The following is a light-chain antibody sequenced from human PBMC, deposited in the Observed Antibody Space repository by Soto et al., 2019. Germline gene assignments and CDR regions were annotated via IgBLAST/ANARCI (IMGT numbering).Light chain of an antibody. CDR3: SSISTISTFA. V-gene: IGLV2-14*03. CDR2: DFN. Sequence: QSVLTQPASVSGSPGQSIAISCTGTSSDVGAFNHVSWYQQHPGEAPKLLIYDFNNRPSGVSDRFSGPKSGNTASLTISGLQADDEADYYCSSISTISTFAFGGGTKVTVL. CDR1: SSDVGAFNH. J-gene: IGLJ2*01.